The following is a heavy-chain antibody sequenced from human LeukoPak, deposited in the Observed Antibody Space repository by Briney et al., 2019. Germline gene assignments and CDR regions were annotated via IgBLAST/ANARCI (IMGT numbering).Heavy chain of an antibody. J-gene: IGHJ6*03. CDR2: ISSYNVNT. CDR3: ARGKDLYYYYMDV. Sequence: ASVKVACKASGYTFTSYGISWVRQAPGQGLEWMGWISSYNVNTNDAQKLQGRVTMTTDTSTSTAYMEVRSLRSDDTAVYYCARGKDLYYYYMDVWGKGTTVTISS. CDR1: GYTFTSYG. V-gene: IGHV1-18*01.